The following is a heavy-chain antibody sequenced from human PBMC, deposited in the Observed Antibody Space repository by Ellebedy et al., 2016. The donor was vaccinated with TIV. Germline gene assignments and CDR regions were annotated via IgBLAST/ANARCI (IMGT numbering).Heavy chain of an antibody. V-gene: IGHV4-34*01. CDR2: INESGFT. Sequence: MPSETLSLTCAVAGGSFSNYQWTWIRQTPGTGLEWIGEINESGFTKYNPSLKSRVTVSIDPATNQFSLRLTSVAAADTGVYYCARGHRYFGPHGMDVWGQGTTVTVSS. D-gene: IGHD3-9*01. J-gene: IGHJ6*02. CDR3: ARGHRYFGPHGMDV. CDR1: GGSFSNYQ.